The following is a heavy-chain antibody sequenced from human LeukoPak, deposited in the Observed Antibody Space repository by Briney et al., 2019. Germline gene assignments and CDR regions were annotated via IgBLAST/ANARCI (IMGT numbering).Heavy chain of an antibody. V-gene: IGHV4-34*01. CDR2: INHSGST. J-gene: IGHJ4*02. CDR3: ARENSGSYYQGRLYYFDY. CDR1: GGSFSGYY. Sequence: PSETLSLTCAVYGGSFSGYYWSWIRQPPGKGLEWIGEINHSGSTNYNPSLKSRVTISVDTSKSQFSLKLSSVTAADTAVYYCARENSGSYYQGRLYYFDYWGQGTLVTVSS. D-gene: IGHD1-26*01.